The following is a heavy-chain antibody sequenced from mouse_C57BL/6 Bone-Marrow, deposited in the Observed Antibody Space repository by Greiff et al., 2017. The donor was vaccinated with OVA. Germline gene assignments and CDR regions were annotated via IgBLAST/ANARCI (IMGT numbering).Heavy chain of an antibody. CDR2: IYTGSGSI. J-gene: IGHJ3*01. Sequence: QVQLQQPGAELVKPGASVKMSCKASGYTFTSYWITWVKQTPGQGLEWIGDIYTGSGSINYNEKLKSKATLSVDTSSNTTNMQLSRLTSVGSAVYDSARWGGGYDGFAYWGQGTLVTVSA. CDR1: GYTFTSYW. D-gene: IGHD2-2*01. CDR3: ARWGGGYDGFAY. V-gene: IGHV1-55*01.